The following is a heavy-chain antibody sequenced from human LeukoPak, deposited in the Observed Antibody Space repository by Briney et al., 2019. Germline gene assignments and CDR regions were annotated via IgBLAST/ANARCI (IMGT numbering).Heavy chain of an antibody. CDR3: AREYYDILTGSYYFDY. CDR2: IKQDGSEK. J-gene: IGHJ4*02. V-gene: IGHV3-7*01. D-gene: IGHD3-9*01. Sequence: GGSLRLSCAASGFTFSSYWMSWVRQAPGKGLEWVANIKQDGSEKYYVDSVKGRFTISRDNAKNSLYLQMNSLRAEDTAVYYCAREYYDILTGSYYFDYWGQGTLVTVSS. CDR1: GFTFSSYW.